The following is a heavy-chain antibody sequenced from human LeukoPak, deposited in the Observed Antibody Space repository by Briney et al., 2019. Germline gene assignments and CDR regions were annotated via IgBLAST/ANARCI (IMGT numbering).Heavy chain of an antibody. CDR1: GLTFHYYG. J-gene: IGHJ6*02. D-gene: IGHD2-8*01. V-gene: IGHV3-23*01. CDR2: ISGSGGAT. CDR3: AKRLTETNYNGMGV. Sequence: GESLRLSCAASGLTFHYYGMDWVRQAPGKGLEWVAGISGSGGATDYADFAKGRFTIFRDNSKNTLYLQMNTLSAEDTAIYYCAKRLTETNYNGMGVWGQGTTVTVSS.